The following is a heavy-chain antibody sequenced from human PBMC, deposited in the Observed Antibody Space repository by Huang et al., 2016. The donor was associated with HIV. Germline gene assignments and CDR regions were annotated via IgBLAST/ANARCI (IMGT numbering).Heavy chain of an antibody. Sequence: QVQLVQSGSELKRPGASVKVSCRDSGYTFSDYALNWVRQAPGQCLEWLGWINTTTGSRTYDQGVKGRCGFSLDTSVSTAYLQISGRKAEDTAIYYCARLTTLKYQPSSTRYNWFDPWGQGTLVTVSS. V-gene: IGHV7-4-1*02. CDR1: GYTFSDYA. D-gene: IGHD4-17*01. CDR2: INTTTGSR. CDR3: ARLTTLKYQPSSTRYNWFDP. J-gene: IGHJ5*02.